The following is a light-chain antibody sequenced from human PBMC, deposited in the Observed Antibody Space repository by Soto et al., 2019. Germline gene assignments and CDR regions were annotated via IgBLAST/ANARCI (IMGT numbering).Light chain of an antibody. Sequence: QSVLTQPPSASGTPGQRVTISCSGSSSNIGSNYVYWFQQLPGTAPKLLIYRNTQRPTGVPDRFSGSKSGTSASLAISGLRSEDEADYYCAAWDISLCGLFGGGTKLTVL. J-gene: IGLJ3*02. CDR1: SSNIGSNY. V-gene: IGLV1-47*01. CDR3: AAWDISLCGL. CDR2: RNT.